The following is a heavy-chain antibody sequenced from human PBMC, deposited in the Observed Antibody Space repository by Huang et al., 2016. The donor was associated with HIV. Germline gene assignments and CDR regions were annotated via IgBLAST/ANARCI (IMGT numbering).Heavy chain of an antibody. CDR2: VSPYNGDT. Sequence: QVKLVQSGAEVKKPGASVKVSCKTSGYTFSGYAFTWVRQAPGQGLEWMGWVSPYNGDTNYVQNLQGRVTMTTDMSTTTAYMELRSLTSDDTAIYYCARKFGRDFDYWGQGTLVTVSS. V-gene: IGHV1-18*01. CDR3: ARKFGRDFDY. D-gene: IGHD3-16*01. J-gene: IGHJ4*02. CDR1: GYTFSGYA.